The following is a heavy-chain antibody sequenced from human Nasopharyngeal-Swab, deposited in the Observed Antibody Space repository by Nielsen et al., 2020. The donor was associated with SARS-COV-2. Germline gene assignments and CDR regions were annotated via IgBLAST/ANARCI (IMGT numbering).Heavy chain of an antibody. D-gene: IGHD6-13*01. CDR1: LESLSDYY. CDR2: INHSVST. J-gene: IGHJ3*02. V-gene: IGHV4-34*01. CDR3: ARLPLRMRVNSSSWKRYAFDI. Sequence: SQTLSLTCAVYLESLSDYYWSSIRQPPRKGLEWIGEINHSVSTNYSPSPQSRVTLSSPTSKNQFSLKLTSVTAADTAVYYCARLPLRMRVNSSSWKRYAFDIWGQGTMVTVSS.